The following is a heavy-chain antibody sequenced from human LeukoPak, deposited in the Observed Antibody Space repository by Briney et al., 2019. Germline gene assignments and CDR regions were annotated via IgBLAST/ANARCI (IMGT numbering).Heavy chain of an antibody. J-gene: IGHJ6*02. CDR3: ARGPLSSSSYGMDV. Sequence: SETLSLTCTVSGGSISSYYLNWIRQPPGKGLEWIGSINYSGSTNYNPSLKSRVTISIDTSKNQFSLKLSSVTAADTAVYYCARGPLSSSSYGMDVWGQGTTVTVSS. CDR1: GGSISSYY. V-gene: IGHV4-59*01. D-gene: IGHD6-13*01. CDR2: INYSGST.